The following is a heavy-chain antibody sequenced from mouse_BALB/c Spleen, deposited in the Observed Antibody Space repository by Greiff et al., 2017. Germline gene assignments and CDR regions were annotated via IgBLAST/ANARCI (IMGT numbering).Heavy chain of an antibody. CDR2: IYPGNVNT. V-gene: IGHV1S56*01. J-gene: IGHJ4*01. D-gene: IGHD2-4*01. CDR3: ARLDYDGYAMDY. CDR1: GYTFTSYY. Sequence: QVQLKESGPELVKPWASVRISCKASGYTFTSYYIHWVKQRPGQGLEWIGWIYPGNVNTKYNEKFKGKATLTADKSSSTAYMQLSSLTSEDSAVYFCARLDYDGYAMDYWGQGTSVTVSS.